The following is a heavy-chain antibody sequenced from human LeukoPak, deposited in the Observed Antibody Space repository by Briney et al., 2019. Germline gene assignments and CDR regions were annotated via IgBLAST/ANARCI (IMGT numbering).Heavy chain of an antibody. CDR1: GGSISTNHYW. CDR2: IYHSGTT. J-gene: IGHJ4*02. Sequence: SGTLSLTCAVSGGSISTNHYWWSWVRQPPGKGLEWIGEIYHSGTTNYNSSLTSRVTISVDKSKNRFSLELTSVTAADTAIYYCATKNMRVPGDSWGQGTLVTVSS. D-gene: IGHD2/OR15-2a*01. CDR3: ATKNMRVPGDS. V-gene: IGHV4-4*02.